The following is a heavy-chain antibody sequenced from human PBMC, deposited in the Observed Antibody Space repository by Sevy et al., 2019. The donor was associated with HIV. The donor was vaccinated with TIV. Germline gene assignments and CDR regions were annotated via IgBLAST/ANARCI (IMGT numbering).Heavy chain of an antibody. Sequence: GGSLRLSCVASGFTFSSYGMHWVRQAPGKGLEWVAFIRYDGSNKYYADSVKGRFTISRDNSKNTLYLQMNSLRAEDTAVYYCAKAPTVTTPYFDYWGQGTLVTVSS. CDR3: AKAPTVTTPYFDY. CDR2: IRYDGSNK. J-gene: IGHJ4*02. V-gene: IGHV3-30*02. D-gene: IGHD4-17*01. CDR1: GFTFSSYG.